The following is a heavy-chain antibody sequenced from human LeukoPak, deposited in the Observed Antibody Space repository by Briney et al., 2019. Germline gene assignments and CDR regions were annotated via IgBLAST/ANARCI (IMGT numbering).Heavy chain of an antibody. Sequence: PSETLSLTCTVSGGSISSYYWSWIRQPPGKGLEWIGYIYYSGSTNYNPSLKSRVTISVDTSKNQFSLRLSSVTAADTAVYYCTRVTGYMIEDYFDYWGQGTLVTVSS. J-gene: IGHJ4*02. CDR1: GGSISSYY. D-gene: IGHD3-22*01. CDR2: IYYSGST. V-gene: IGHV4-59*01. CDR3: TRVTGYMIEDYFDY.